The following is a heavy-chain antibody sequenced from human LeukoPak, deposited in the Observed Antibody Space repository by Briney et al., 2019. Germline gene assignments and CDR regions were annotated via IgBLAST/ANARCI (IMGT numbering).Heavy chain of an antibody. D-gene: IGHD5-12*01. Sequence: SETLSLTCTVSGGSISSYYWSWIRQPPGKGLEWIGYIYYSGSTNYNPSLKSRVTISVDTSKNQFSLKLSSVTAADPAVYYCAREYDIVATRFFDYWGQGTLVTVSS. CDR1: GGSISSYY. CDR3: AREYDIVATRFFDY. V-gene: IGHV4-59*01. CDR2: IYYSGST. J-gene: IGHJ4*02.